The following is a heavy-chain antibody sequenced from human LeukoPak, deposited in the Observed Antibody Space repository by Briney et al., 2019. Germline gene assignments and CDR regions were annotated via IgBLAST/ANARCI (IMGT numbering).Heavy chain of an antibody. CDR1: GFTFSTYG. V-gene: IGHV3-23*01. Sequence: PGGSLRLSCAASGFTFSTYGMNWVRQAPGKGLEWVSGISPSGDITYYADSVMGRFSISRDNPKSTVSPQMSSLRAEDTALYYCVRDLHWGGFDVWGQGTMVTVSS. CDR3: VRDLHWGGFDV. J-gene: IGHJ3*01. CDR2: ISPSGDIT. D-gene: IGHD7-27*01.